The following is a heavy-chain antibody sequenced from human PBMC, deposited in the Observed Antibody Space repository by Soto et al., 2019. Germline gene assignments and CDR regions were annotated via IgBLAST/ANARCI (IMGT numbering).Heavy chain of an antibody. J-gene: IGHJ4*02. V-gene: IGHV4-39*01. CDR1: GGSVSSNSYS. CDR3: ARHSPYCGGDCYSYDY. CDR2: IYSNGNT. D-gene: IGHD2-21*02. Sequence: SETLSLTCTVSGGSVSSNSYSWGWVRQSPGKGLEWIGNIYSNGNTNYNPSLQSRVTISVDTSKSQFSLKLSSVTAADTAVYYCARHSPYCGGDCYSYDYWGQGTLVTVSS.